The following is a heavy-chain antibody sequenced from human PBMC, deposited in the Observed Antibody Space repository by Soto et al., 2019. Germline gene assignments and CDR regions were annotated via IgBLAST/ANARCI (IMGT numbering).Heavy chain of an antibody. Sequence: PSETLSLTCTVSGGSISSYYWSWIRQPPGKGLEWIGYIYYSGSTNYNPSLKSRVTISVDTSKNQFSLKLSSVTAADTAVYYCARDASLPYYDYIWGSYRLSAFDIWAQGTMVTVSS. CDR1: GGSISSYY. D-gene: IGHD3-16*02. CDR3: ARDASLPYYDYIWGSYRLSAFDI. CDR2: IYYSGST. V-gene: IGHV4-59*01. J-gene: IGHJ3*02.